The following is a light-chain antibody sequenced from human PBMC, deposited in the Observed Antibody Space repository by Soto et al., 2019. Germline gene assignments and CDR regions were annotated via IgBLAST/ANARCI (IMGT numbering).Light chain of an antibody. CDR3: QQYNNWPPTWT. CDR2: GAS. CDR1: QISNN. V-gene: IGKV3-15*01. Sequence: EIVMTQSPATLSVSPGERATLSCRATQISNNLAWYQQKPGQAPRLLIYGASTRATGVPDRFSGSGSGAEFTLTISSLQSEDSAVYYCQQYNNWPPTWTFGQGTKVDIK. J-gene: IGKJ1*01.